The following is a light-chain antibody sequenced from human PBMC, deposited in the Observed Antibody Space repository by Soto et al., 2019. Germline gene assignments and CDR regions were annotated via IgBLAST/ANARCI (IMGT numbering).Light chain of an antibody. J-gene: IGLJ1*01. CDR3: SSYTSGSTRV. Sequence: QSVLTQPASVSGSPGQSITISCTGTSSDVGGYNYVSWYQQHPGKAPKLMIYDVSNRPSGVSNRFSASKSGNTASLTISGLQAEDEADYYCSSYTSGSTRVFGTGTKVTV. V-gene: IGLV2-14*01. CDR2: DVS. CDR1: SSDVGGYNY.